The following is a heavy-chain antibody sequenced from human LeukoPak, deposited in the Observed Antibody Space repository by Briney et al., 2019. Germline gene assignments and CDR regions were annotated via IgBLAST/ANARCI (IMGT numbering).Heavy chain of an antibody. J-gene: IGHJ4*02. CDR2: IVSNGGTT. CDR1: GFSFSSYA. V-gene: IGHV3-64D*08. D-gene: IGHD1-26*01. Sequence: GGSLRLSCSASGFSFSSYAIHWVRQAPGKGLEYVSLIVSNGGTTHYAGSVKGRFTISRDNSKKIVYLQMNSLRAEDTAMYYCVKGGRNEYSGNYWGQGTLVTVSS. CDR3: VKGGRNEYSGNY.